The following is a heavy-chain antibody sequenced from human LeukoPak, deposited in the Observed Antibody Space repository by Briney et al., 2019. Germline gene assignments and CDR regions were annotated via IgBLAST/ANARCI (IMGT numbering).Heavy chain of an antibody. J-gene: IGHJ6*03. CDR3: AKDSRDCSSTSCYYYYYMDV. Sequence: PGGSLRLSCAASGFTFSSYWMHWVRKAPGKGLVWVSRINSDGSSTSYADSVKGRFTISRDNAKNTLYLQMNSLRAEDTAVYYCAKDSRDCSSTSCYYYYYMDVWGKGTTVTVSS. CDR2: INSDGSST. CDR1: GFTFSSYW. D-gene: IGHD2-2*01. V-gene: IGHV3-74*01.